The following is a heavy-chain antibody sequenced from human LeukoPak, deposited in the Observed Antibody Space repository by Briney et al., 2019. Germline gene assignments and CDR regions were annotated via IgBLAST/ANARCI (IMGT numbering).Heavy chain of an antibody. V-gene: IGHV4-59*01. CDR3: ARDRGELAAMDYFDY. D-gene: IGHD5-18*01. Sequence: KPSETLSLTYTVSGGSISSYYWSWIRQPPGKGLEWIGYIYYSGSTNYNPSLKSRVTISVDTSKNQFSLKLSSVTAADTAVYYCARDRGELAAMDYFDYWGQGTLVTVSS. CDR2: IYYSGST. J-gene: IGHJ4*02. CDR1: GGSISSYY.